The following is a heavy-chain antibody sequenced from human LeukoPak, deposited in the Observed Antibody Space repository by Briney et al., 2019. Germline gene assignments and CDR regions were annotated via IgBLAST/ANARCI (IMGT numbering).Heavy chain of an antibody. CDR1: GGSISSSRYY. J-gene: IGHJ4*02. CDR3: ARQGGGATTWPPFDY. V-gene: IGHV4-39*01. CDR2: IYYSGST. Sequence: PSETLSLTCTVSGGSISSSRYYWGWIRQPPGKGLEWIGSIYYSGSTYYNPSLKSRVTISVATSKNQFSLKLRSVTAADTAMYYCARQGGGATTWPPFDYWGQGTLVTVSS. D-gene: IGHD1-26*01.